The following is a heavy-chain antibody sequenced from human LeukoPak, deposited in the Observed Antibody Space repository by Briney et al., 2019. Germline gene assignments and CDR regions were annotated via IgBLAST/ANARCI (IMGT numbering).Heavy chain of an antibody. D-gene: IGHD3-10*01. J-gene: IGHJ4*02. CDR3: ARDRVGSGSYSFDY. CDR1: GGSISGYY. V-gene: IGHV4-4*07. Sequence: SETLSLTCTASGGSISGYYWSWIRQPAGKGLEWIGRIYTSGSTNYNPSLKSRVTMSVDTSKNQFSLKLSSVTAADTAVYYCARDRVGSGSYSFDYWGQGTLVTVSS. CDR2: IYTSGST.